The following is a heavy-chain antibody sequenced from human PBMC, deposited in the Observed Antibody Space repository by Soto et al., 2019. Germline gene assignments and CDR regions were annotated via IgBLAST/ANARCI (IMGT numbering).Heavy chain of an antibody. J-gene: IGHJ4*02. Sequence: EVQLLESGGGLVQPGGSLRLSCAASGFTFSSYAMSWVRQAPGKGLEWVLAVSSSGGSTYYADSVKGRFTISRDNSKNPLYLQMSSMRAEETAVYYCAKYSTGGPGGQFDYWGQGTLVTVSS. D-gene: IGHD6-25*01. CDR2: VSSSGGST. V-gene: IGHV3-23*01. CDR3: AKYSTGGPGGQFDY. CDR1: GFTFSSYA.